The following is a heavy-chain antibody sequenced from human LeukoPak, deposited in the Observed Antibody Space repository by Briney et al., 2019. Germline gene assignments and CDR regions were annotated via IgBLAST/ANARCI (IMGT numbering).Heavy chain of an antibody. CDR1: GFTFSTYS. Sequence: GGSLRLSFAASGFTFSTYSMNWVRQPPGKGLEWVSSISSIISYIYYADSVKGRFTISRDNAKNSLYLQMNSLRAEDTAVYYCAREGSTYYDFWSGYYFGWFDPWGQGTLVTVSS. D-gene: IGHD3-3*01. CDR3: AREGSTYYDFWSGYYFGWFDP. CDR2: ISSIISYI. J-gene: IGHJ5*02. V-gene: IGHV3-21*01.